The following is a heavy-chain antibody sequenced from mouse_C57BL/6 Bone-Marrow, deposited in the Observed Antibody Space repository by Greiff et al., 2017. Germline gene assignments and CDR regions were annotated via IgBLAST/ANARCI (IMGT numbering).Heavy chain of an antibody. V-gene: IGHV1-81*01. CDR3: ARKEGGFAY. J-gene: IGHJ3*01. CDR1: GYTFTSYG. Sequence: VQGVESGAELARPGASVKLSCKASGYTFTSYGLSWVKQRTGQGLEWIGEIYPRSGNTYYNEKFKGKATLTADKSSSTAYMELRSLTSEDSAVYFCARKEGGFAYWGQGTLVTVSA. CDR2: IYPRSGNT.